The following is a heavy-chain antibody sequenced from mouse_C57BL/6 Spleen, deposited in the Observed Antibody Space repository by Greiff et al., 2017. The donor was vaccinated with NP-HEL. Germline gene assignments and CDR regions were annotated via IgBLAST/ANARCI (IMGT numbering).Heavy chain of an antibody. D-gene: IGHD2-1*01. V-gene: IGHV10-1*01. CDR2: IRSKSNNYAT. CDR3: VRPDYYSAWFAY. CDR1: GFSFNTYA. J-gene: IGHJ3*01. Sequence: GGGLVQPKGSLKLSCAASGFSFNTYAMNWVRQAPGKGLEWVARIRSKSNNYATYYADSVKDRFTISRDDSESMLYLQMNNLKTEDTAMYYCVRPDYYSAWFAYWGQGTLVTVSA.